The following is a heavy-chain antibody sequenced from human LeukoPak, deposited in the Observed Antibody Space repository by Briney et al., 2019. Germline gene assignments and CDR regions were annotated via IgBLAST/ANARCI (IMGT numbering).Heavy chain of an antibody. CDR1: GYTFTSYY. Sequence: ASVTVSCKASGYTFTSYYMHWVRQAPGQGLEWMGIINPSGGSTSYAQKFQGRVTMTRDTSTSTVYMELSSLRSEDTAVYYCARDMRVLSYGANEPDYWGQGTLVTVSS. CDR3: ARDMRVLSYGANEPDY. CDR2: INPSGGST. D-gene: IGHD4/OR15-4a*01. V-gene: IGHV1-46*01. J-gene: IGHJ4*02.